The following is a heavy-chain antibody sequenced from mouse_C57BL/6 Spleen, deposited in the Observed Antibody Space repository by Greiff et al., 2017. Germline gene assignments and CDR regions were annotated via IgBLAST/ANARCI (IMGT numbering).Heavy chain of an antibody. CDR3: ARIYYYGSSLYYAMDY. J-gene: IGHJ4*01. CDR2: IWWDDDK. CDR1: GFSLSTFGMG. D-gene: IGHD1-1*01. Sequence: QVTLQECGPGLLQPSQTLSLTCSFSGFSLSTFGMGVGWIRQPSGKGLEWLAHIWWDDDKYYNPALKSRLTISKDTSKTRVFLQIANVDTADTATYYCARIYYYGSSLYYAMDYWGQGTSVTVSS. V-gene: IGHV8-8*01.